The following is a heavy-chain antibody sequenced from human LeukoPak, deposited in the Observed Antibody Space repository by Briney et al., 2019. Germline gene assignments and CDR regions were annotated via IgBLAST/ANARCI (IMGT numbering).Heavy chain of an antibody. Sequence: TGGSLRLSCAASGFTFDDYAMHWVRQAPGKGLEWVSLISGDGGSTYYADSVKGRFTISRDNSKNTLYLQMNSLRGEDTAVYYCARVAFRSSAYISGIEYWGQGTLVTVSS. CDR3: ARVAFRSSAYISGIEY. D-gene: IGHD1-14*01. CDR2: ISGDGGST. V-gene: IGHV3-43*02. J-gene: IGHJ4*02. CDR1: GFTFDDYA.